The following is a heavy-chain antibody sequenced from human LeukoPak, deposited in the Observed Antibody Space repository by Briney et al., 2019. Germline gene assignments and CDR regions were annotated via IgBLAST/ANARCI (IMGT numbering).Heavy chain of an antibody. V-gene: IGHV4-4*09. CDR3: AGPFYWYFDL. CDR1: GGSISRYY. Sequence: SETLSLTCTVSGGSISRYYWSWIRQPPGKGLEWIGYIYTSGSTNYNPSLKSRVTISVDTSKNQFSLKLSSVTAADTAVYYCAGPFYWYFDLWGRGTLVTVSS. CDR2: IYTSGST. J-gene: IGHJ2*01.